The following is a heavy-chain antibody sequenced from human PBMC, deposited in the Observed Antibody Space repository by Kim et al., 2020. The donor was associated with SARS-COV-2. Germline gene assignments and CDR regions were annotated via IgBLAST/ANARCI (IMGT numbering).Heavy chain of an antibody. J-gene: IGHJ4*02. CDR3: ASLTVGGFDY. CDR2: IRSKAYGGTT. V-gene: IGHV3-49*03. D-gene: IGHD4-17*01. Sequence: GGSLRLSCTASGFTFGDYAMSWFRQAPGKGLEWVGFIRSKAYGGTTEYAASVKCRITISRDDSKSIADLQMNSLETEDTAVYYCASLTVGGFDYWGQGTLVTVSS. CDR1: GFTFGDYA.